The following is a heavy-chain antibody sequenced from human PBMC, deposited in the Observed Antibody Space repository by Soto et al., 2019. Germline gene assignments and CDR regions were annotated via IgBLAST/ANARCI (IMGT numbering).Heavy chain of an antibody. Sequence: GGSLRLSCAASGFTFSSYGMHWVRQAPGKGLEWVAVISYDGSNKYYADSVKGRFTISRDNSKNTLYLQMNSLRAEDTAVYYCAKDRATIFGVVTTTMDVWGKGTTVTVSS. J-gene: IGHJ6*03. V-gene: IGHV3-30*18. CDR1: GFTFSSYG. D-gene: IGHD3-3*01. CDR2: ISYDGSNK. CDR3: AKDRATIFGVVTTTMDV.